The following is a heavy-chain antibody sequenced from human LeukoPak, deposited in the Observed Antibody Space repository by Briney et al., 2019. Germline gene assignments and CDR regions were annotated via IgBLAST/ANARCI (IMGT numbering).Heavy chain of an antibody. CDR1: GGSISSSSYY. J-gene: IGHJ4*02. Sequence: PSETLSLTCTVSGGSISSSSYYWGWIRQPPGKGLEWIGYIYYSGSTNYNPSLKSRVTISVDTSKNQFSLKLSSVTAADTAVYYCARGYSGYSSSWFFDYWGQGTLVTVSS. CDR3: ARGYSGYSSSWFFDY. V-gene: IGHV4-61*05. CDR2: IYYSGST. D-gene: IGHD6-13*01.